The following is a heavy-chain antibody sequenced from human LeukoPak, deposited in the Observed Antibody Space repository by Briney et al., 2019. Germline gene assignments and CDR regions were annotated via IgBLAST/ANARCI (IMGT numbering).Heavy chain of an antibody. CDR2: IYSGGST. D-gene: IGHD3-9*01. CDR3: ARDVLLRYLAEGYYYGMDV. V-gene: IGHV3-53*01. Sequence: GGSLRLSCAASGFTVSSNYMSWVRQAPGKGLEWVSVIYSGGSTYYADSVKGRFTISRDNSKNTLYLQMNSLRAEDTAVYYCARDVLLRYLAEGYYYGMDVWGKGTTVTVS. CDR1: GFTVSSNY. J-gene: IGHJ6*04.